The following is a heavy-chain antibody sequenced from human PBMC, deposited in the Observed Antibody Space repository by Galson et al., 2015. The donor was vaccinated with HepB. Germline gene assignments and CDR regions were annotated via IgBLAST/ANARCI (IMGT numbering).Heavy chain of an antibody. V-gene: IGHV4-39*01. CDR1: GFTFSSYT. CDR2: IYYTGTT. J-gene: IGHJ6*02. Sequence: LRLSCAASGFTFSSYTMNWVRQAPGRGLEWIGSIYYTGTTYYNPSLKSRVTISLDTSKNHFSLKLRSVTAADTAVYYCARHVGESGSYGMDVWGQGTTVSVSS. D-gene: IGHD2-15*01. CDR3: ARHVGESGSYGMDV.